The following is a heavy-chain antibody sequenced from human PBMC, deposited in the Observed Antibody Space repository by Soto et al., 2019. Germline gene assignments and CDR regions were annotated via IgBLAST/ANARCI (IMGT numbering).Heavy chain of an antibody. D-gene: IGHD1-1*01. Sequence: EVQLVQSGAEVKKPGESLRLSCQGSGYRFINYWISWVSQMPGKGLEWVGRIDPSDSYTEYSPSFQGHVTISIDTAINTASLEWRSLQASDTAMYYGVRHCNGTPFYFDFWGRGTLVPVSS. CDR1: GYRFINYW. CDR3: VRHCNGTPFYFDF. CDR2: IDPSDSYT. V-gene: IGHV5-10-1*03. J-gene: IGHJ4*02.